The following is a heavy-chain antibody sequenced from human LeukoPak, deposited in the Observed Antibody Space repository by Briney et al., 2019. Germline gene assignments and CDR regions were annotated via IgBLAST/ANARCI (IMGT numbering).Heavy chain of an antibody. CDR2: IYDSGST. CDR1: GGSIRSSYYY. Sequence: PSETLSLTCTVSGGSIRSSYYYWGWIRQPPGKGLEWIGSIYDSGSTYYNPSLKSRVTISVDTSKNQLSLKLNSVTAADTAVYYCARRTTVTIPFGYWGQGTLVTVSS. CDR3: ARRTTVTIPFGY. J-gene: IGHJ4*02. D-gene: IGHD4-11*01. V-gene: IGHV4-39*01.